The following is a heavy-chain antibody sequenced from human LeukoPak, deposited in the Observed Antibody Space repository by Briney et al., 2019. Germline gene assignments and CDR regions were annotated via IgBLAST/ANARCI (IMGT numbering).Heavy chain of an antibody. CDR2: ISSSGSTI. J-gene: IGHJ3*02. Sequence: PGGSLRLPCAASGFTFSSYEMNWVRQAPGKGLEWVSYISSSGSTIYYADSVKGRFTISRDNAKNSLYLQMNSLRAEDTALYYCAKDIVVVTTYAFDIWGQGTMVTVSS. D-gene: IGHD2-21*02. CDR3: AKDIVVVTTYAFDI. CDR1: GFTFSSYE. V-gene: IGHV3-48*03.